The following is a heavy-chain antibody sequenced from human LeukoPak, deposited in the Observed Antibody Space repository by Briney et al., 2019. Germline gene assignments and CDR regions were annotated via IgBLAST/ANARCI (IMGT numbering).Heavy chain of an antibody. D-gene: IGHD3-10*01. CDR2: IYYSGST. CDR3: ARLGSHEAPFDY. V-gene: IGHV4-31*03. Sequence: SETLSLTCTVSGGSISSGGYYWSWIRQHPGKGLEWIGYIYYSGSTYYNPSLKSRVTISVDTSKNQFSLKLSSVTAADTAVYYCARLGSHEAPFDYWGQGTLVTVSS. J-gene: IGHJ4*02. CDR1: GGSISSGGYY.